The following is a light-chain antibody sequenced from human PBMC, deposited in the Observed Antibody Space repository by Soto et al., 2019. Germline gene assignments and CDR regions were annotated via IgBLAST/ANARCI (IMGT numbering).Light chain of an antibody. CDR1: QSISSW. Sequence: DIQMTQSPSTLSASVGDRVTITCRASQSISSWLAWYQQKPGKAPKLLIYKASSLESGVPSRFSGSGSGTDFTLTISCLQSEDFATYYCQQYYSYSITFGQGTRLEI. CDR2: KAS. V-gene: IGKV1-5*03. CDR3: QQYYSYSIT. J-gene: IGKJ5*01.